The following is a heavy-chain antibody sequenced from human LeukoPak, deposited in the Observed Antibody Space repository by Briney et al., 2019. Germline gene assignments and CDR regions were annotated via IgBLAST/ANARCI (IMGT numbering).Heavy chain of an antibody. J-gene: IGHJ4*02. V-gene: IGHV3-21*01. CDR1: GFTFSTFG. CDR2: ISYSSIYI. CDR3: VRGYYYDSSVAY. Sequence: GGSLRLSCAASGFTFSTFGVNWVRQAPGKGLEWVSSISYSSIYISYADSVKGRFTISRDDARNSVYLQMDGLRVEDTAVYYCVRGYYYDSSVAYWGQGTLVTVSS. D-gene: IGHD3-22*01.